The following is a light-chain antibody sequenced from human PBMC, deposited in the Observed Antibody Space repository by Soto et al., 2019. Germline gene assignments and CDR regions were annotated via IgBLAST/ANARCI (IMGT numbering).Light chain of an antibody. CDR3: ETWDSKSV. J-gene: IGLJ2*01. V-gene: IGLV4-60*02. CDR2: LEGSGSY. CDR1: SGHSSYI. Sequence: QSVLTQSSSASASLGSSVKLTCTLSSGHSSYIIAWHQQQPGKAPRYLMKLEGSGSYNKGSGVPDRFSGSSSGADRYLTISNLQFEDEADYYCETWDSKSVFGGGTKVTVL.